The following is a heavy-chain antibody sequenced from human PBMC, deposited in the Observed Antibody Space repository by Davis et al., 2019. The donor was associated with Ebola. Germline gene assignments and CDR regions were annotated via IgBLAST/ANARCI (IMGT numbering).Heavy chain of an antibody. D-gene: IGHD3-16*01. CDR3: ARVGAATGGELDY. J-gene: IGHJ4*02. CDR1: GASISSRSYY. Sequence: SETLSLTCSVSGASISSRSYYWGWIRQPPGKGLEWVGSFSYGDNTHYYNPSLRSRVTISVDTSKNQFSLKLSSVTAADTAVYYCARVGAATGGELDYWGQGSLVTVSS. CDR2: FSYGDNT. V-gene: IGHV4-39*07.